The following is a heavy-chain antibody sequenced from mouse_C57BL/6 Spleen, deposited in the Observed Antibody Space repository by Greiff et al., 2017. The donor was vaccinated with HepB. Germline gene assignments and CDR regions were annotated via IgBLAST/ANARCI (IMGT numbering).Heavy chain of an antibody. D-gene: IGHD2-1*01. J-gene: IGHJ4*01. CDR2: IDPEDGET. CDR3: ARGYGNFRSYAMDY. CDR1: GFNIKDYY. V-gene: IGHV14-2*01. Sequence: EVKLMESGAELVKPGASVKLSCTASGFNIKDYYMHWVKQRTEQGLEWIGRIDPEDGETKYAPKFQGKATITADTSSNTAYLQLSSLTSEDTAVYYCARGYGNFRSYAMDYWGQGTSVTVSS.